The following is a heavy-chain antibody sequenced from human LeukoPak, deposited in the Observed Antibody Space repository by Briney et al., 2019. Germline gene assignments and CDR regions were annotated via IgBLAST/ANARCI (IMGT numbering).Heavy chain of an antibody. J-gene: IGHJ6*04. CDR1: GFTFDDYA. CDR2: ISWDGGST. V-gene: IGHV3-43D*03. D-gene: IGHD6-13*01. Sequence: PGGSLRLSCAASGFTFDDYAMHWVRQAPGKGLEWVSLISWDGGSTYYADSVKGRFTISRDNSKNSLYLQMNSLRAEDTALYYCAKVGQQLVPGGGMDVWGKGTTVTVSS. CDR3: AKVGQQLVPGGGMDV.